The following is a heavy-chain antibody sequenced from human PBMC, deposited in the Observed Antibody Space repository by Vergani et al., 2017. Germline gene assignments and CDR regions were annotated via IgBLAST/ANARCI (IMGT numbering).Heavy chain of an antibody. CDR2: ILYDGSNK. Sequence: QVQLVESGGGVVQPGRSLRLSCAASGFTFSSYGMHWVRQAPGKGLEWVAVILYDGSNKYYADSVKGRFTISRDNSKNTLYLQMNSLRAEDTAVYYCASLLEYSSSSPGWGQGTLVTVSS. CDR3: ASLLEYSSSSPG. D-gene: IGHD6-6*01. CDR1: GFTFSSYG. V-gene: IGHV3-33*01. J-gene: IGHJ4*02.